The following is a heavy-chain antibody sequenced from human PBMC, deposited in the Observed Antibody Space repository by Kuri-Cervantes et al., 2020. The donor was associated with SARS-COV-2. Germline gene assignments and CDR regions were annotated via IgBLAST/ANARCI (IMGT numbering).Heavy chain of an antibody. CDR3: ARGLTTVTTLDFQH. CDR2: ISSSSSQR. V-gene: IGHV3-21*01. Sequence: GGSLRLSCAASGFTFSSYAMSWVRQAPGKGLEWVSSISSSSSQRYYVDSVKGRFTISRDNAKNSLYLQMNSLRAEDTAVYYCARGLTTVTTLDFQHWGQGTLVTVSS. CDR1: GFTFSSYA. J-gene: IGHJ1*01. D-gene: IGHD4-17*01.